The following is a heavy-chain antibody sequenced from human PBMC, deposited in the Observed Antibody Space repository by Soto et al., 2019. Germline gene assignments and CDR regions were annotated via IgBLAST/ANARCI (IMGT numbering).Heavy chain of an antibody. D-gene: IGHD2-15*01. V-gene: IGHV2-5*02. CDR2: IYWDDDK. Sequence: SGPTLVNPTQTLTLTCTFSGFSLSTSGVGVGWIRQPPGKALEWLALIYWDDDKRYSPSLKSRLTITKDTSKNQVVLTMTNMDPVDTATYYCAHRPPYEDNVAFDIWGPGTMVTVAS. CDR3: AHRPPYEDNVAFDI. CDR1: GFSLSTSGVG. J-gene: IGHJ3*02.